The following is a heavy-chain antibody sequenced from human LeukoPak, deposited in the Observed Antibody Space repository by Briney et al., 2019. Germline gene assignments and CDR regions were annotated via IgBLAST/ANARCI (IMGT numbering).Heavy chain of an antibody. Sequence: GGSRRLSCAASGFTFSSYGMHWVRQAPGKGLEGVAVISYDGSNKYYADSVKGRFTISRDNSKNTLYLQMNSLRAEDTAVYYCAREDYGDYYYFDYWGQGTLVTVSS. D-gene: IGHD4-17*01. CDR1: GFTFSSYG. J-gene: IGHJ4*02. V-gene: IGHV3-30*03. CDR2: ISYDGSNK. CDR3: AREDYGDYYYFDY.